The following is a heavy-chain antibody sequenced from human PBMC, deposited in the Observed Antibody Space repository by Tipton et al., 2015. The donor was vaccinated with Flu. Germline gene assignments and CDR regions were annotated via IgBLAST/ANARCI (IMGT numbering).Heavy chain of an antibody. V-gene: IGHV4-31*02. Sequence: LRLSCTVSGGSISSGGYYWSWIRQHPGKGLEWIGYIYYSGSTYYNPSLKSRVTISVDTSKNQFSPKLSSVTAADTAVYYCASYDHRHIYSSSWAGARRAFDIWGQGTMVTVSS. CDR3: ASYDHRHIYSSSWAGARRAFDI. J-gene: IGHJ3*02. D-gene: IGHD6-13*01. CDR1: GGSISSGGYY. CDR2: IYYSGST.